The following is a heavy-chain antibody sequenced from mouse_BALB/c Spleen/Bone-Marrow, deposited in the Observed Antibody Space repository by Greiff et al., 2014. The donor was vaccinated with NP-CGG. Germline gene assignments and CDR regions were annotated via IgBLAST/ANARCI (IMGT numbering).Heavy chain of an antibody. J-gene: IGHJ3*01. CDR2: IDPANGNT. CDR3: ARDAPFAY. CDR1: GFNIKDTY. D-gene: IGHD2-3*01. Sequence: EVKLVESGAELVKPGASVKLSCTTSGFNIKDTYIHWVKRRPEQGLEWIGRIDPANGNTKYDPEFQGKATITADTSSNTAYLHLSSLTSEDTAVYSCARDAPFAYWGQGTLVTVSA. V-gene: IGHV14-3*02.